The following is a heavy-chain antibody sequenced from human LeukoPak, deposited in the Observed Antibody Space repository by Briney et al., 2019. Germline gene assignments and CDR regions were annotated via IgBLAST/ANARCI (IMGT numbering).Heavy chain of an antibody. CDR2: INSDGSST. CDR1: GFTFSSYW. J-gene: IGHJ4*02. CDR3: ARDGNAAAGTRFYFDS. D-gene: IGHD6-13*01. V-gene: IGHV3-74*01. Sequence: PGGSLRLSCAASGFTFSSYWMHWVRQAPGKGLVWVSRINSDGSSTSHADSVKGRFTISRDNAKNTLYLQMNSLRAEDTAAYYCARDGNAAAGTRFYFDSWGQGSLVTVSS.